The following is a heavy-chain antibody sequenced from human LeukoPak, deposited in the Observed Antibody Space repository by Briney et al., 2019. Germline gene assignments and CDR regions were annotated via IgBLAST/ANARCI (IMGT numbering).Heavy chain of an antibody. V-gene: IGHV3-23*01. Sequence: PGGSLRLSCAASGCTFSSYAMRWVRQAPGKGLEWVSSISGSGGSTYYADSVKGRFTISRDNSKNTLYLQMNSLRAEDTAVYYCAKVASSGWGYFDYWGQGTLVTVSS. CDR2: ISGSGGST. J-gene: IGHJ4*02. D-gene: IGHD6-19*01. CDR1: GCTFSSYA. CDR3: AKVASSGWGYFDY.